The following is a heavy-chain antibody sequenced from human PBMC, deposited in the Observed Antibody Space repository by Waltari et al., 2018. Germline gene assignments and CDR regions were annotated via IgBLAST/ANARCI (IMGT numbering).Heavy chain of an antibody. CDR2: FDSTDDQV. J-gene: IGHJ6*03. D-gene: IGHD1-26*01. V-gene: IGHV1-24*01. CDR3: HLIGRNSVLAGAIPSYYASMAV. CDR1: GYTLTGFS. Sequence: QVQVVQSGAEVKKPGTSVKVSCKVSGYTLTGFSIHWVRQMHGKGPEWMGSFDSTDDQVIYAQTSQCRVTMTEHTSIDTAFMEMTSLTSEDTAMYSCHLIGRNSVLAGAIPSYYASMAVWGSGTTVTASS.